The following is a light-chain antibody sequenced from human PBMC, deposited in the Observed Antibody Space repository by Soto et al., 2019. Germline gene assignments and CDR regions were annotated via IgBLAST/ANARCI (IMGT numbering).Light chain of an antibody. Sequence: EIVLTQSPVTLSLSPGERATLSCRASQSVSSSYLAWYQQKPGQAPRLLIYGASSRATGIPDRFSGSGSGTDFTLTISRLEPEDFAVYYCQQYASSPFTFGQGTRLEIK. J-gene: IGKJ5*01. CDR3: QQYASSPFT. CDR2: GAS. CDR1: QSVSSSY. V-gene: IGKV3-20*01.